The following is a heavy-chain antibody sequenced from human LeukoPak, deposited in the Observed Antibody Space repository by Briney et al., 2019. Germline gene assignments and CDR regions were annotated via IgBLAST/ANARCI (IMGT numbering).Heavy chain of an antibody. D-gene: IGHD4-11*01. CDR1: GYTFTGYY. CDR3: ASSDYSNRFFDY. Sequence: ASVKVSCKASGYTFTGYYRHWVRQAPGQGLEWMGWINPNSGGTNYAQKFQGRVTMTRDTSISTAYMGLSRLRSDDTAVYYCASSDYSNRFFDYWGQGTLVTVSS. V-gene: IGHV1-2*02. J-gene: IGHJ4*02. CDR2: INPNSGGT.